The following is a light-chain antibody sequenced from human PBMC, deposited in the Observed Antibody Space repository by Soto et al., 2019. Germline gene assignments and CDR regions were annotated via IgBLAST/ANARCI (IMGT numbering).Light chain of an antibody. V-gene: IGLV1-44*01. CDR2: NNN. Sequence: QAVVSQPPSASGTPGQRVASSCSGSSSNIGRNTVNWYQQLPGTAPKLLIYNNNQRPSGVPDRFSGSKSGTSASLAISGLQSEDEADYYCAAWDDSLTGLNVFGTGTKLTVL. CDR1: SSNIGRNT. J-gene: IGLJ1*01. CDR3: AAWDDSLTGLNV.